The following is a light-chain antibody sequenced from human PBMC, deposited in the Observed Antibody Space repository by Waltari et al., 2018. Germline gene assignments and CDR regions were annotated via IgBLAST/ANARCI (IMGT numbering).Light chain of an antibody. CDR1: QSVLYSSNNKNY. CDR2: WAS. CDR3: QQYYSTPPT. Sequence: DIVMTQSPDSLAVSLGERATINCKSSQSVLYSSNNKNYLAWYQQKLGQPPKLIIYWASTRESGVPDRFSGSGSGTDFTLTISSLQAEDVAVYYCQQYYSTPPTFGQGTKVEIK. J-gene: IGKJ1*01. V-gene: IGKV4-1*01.